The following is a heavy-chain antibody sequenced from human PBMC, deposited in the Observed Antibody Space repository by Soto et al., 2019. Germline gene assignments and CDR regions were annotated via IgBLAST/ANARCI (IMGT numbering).Heavy chain of an antibody. J-gene: IGHJ4*02. V-gene: IGHV4-31*03. CDR1: GGSISSGGYY. CDR3: ARGLWFGEPPYFDY. Sequence: SETLSLTCTVSGGSISSGGYYWSWIRQHPGKGLEWIGYIYYSGSTYYNPSLKSRVTISVDTSKNQFSLKLSSVTAADTAVYYCARGLWFGEPPYFDYWGQGTLVTVSS. CDR2: IYYSGST. D-gene: IGHD3-10*01.